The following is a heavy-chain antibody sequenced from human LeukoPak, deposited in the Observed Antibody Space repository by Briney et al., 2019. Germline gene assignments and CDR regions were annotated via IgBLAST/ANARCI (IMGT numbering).Heavy chain of an antibody. D-gene: IGHD6-13*01. CDR2: IYSGGST. J-gene: IGHJ6*03. CDR1: GFTVSSNY. CDR3: ARSASSAAGSQYYYMDV. Sequence: PGGSLRLSCAASGFTVSSNYMSWVRQAPGKGLEWVSVIYSGGSTYYADSVKGRFTISRDNSKNTLYLQMNSLRAEDTAVYYCARSASSAAGSQYYYMDVWGKGTTVTISS. V-gene: IGHV3-53*01.